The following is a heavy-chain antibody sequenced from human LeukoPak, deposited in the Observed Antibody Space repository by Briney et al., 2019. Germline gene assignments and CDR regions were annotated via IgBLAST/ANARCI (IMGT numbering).Heavy chain of an antibody. D-gene: IGHD1-26*01. CDR3: ARVAGSYEYYFDY. CDR2: INHSGST. Sequence: SETLSLTCAVYGGSFSGYYWSWIRQPPGKGLEWIGEINHSGSTNYNPSLESRVTISVDTSKNQFSLKLSSVTAADTAVYYCARVAGSYEYYFDYWGQGTLVTVSS. J-gene: IGHJ4*02. V-gene: IGHV4-34*01. CDR1: GGSFSGYY.